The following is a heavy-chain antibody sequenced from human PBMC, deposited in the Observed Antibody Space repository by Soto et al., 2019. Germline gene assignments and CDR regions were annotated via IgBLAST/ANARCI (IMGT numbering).Heavy chain of an antibody. CDR3: AGAVAGAADFDY. D-gene: IGHD6-19*01. J-gene: IGHJ4*02. CDR1: GYTFTGYA. Sequence: QFQVVQSGAEEKKPWASVKVSCTASGYTFTGYAMHWVRQAPGQSLEGMGWINAGNGNTKYSEKFQGRVTITREPTASTDYTELHSLRSEDTVVYYCAGAVAGAADFDYWGQGTLVTVSS. V-gene: IGHV1-3*05. CDR2: INAGNGNT.